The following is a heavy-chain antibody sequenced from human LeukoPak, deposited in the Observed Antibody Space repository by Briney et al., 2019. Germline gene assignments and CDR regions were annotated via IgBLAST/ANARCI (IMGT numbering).Heavy chain of an antibody. CDR2: IKQDGSEK. Sequence: GGSLRLSCAASGFTFSSYWMSWVRQAPGKGLEWVAIIKQDGSEKYYVDSVKGRFTISRDNAKNSLYLQMNSLGAEDTAVYYCARARFYSSSTYYYYMDVWGKGTTVTVSS. CDR1: GFTFSSYW. D-gene: IGHD6-6*01. V-gene: IGHV3-7*01. J-gene: IGHJ6*03. CDR3: ARARFYSSSTYYYYMDV.